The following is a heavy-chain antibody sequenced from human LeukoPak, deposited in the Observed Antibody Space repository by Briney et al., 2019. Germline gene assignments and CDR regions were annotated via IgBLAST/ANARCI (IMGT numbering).Heavy chain of an antibody. CDR3: ATSTINYYYYMDV. V-gene: IGHV3-30*02. CDR2: IRYDGSNK. J-gene: IGHJ6*03. Sequence: GGSLRLSCAASGFTFSSYGMHWVRQAPGKGLEWVAFIRYDGSNKYYADSVKGRFTISRDNSKNTLCLQMNSLRAEDTAVYYCATSTINYYYYMDVWGKGTTVTVSS. D-gene: IGHD5-24*01. CDR1: GFTFSSYG.